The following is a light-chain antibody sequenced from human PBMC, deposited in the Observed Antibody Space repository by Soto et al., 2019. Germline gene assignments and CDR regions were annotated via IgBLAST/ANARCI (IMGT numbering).Light chain of an antibody. CDR2: DVS. V-gene: IGLV2-14*01. J-gene: IGLJ2*01. CDR1: SSDVGGYNY. Sequence: QSALTQPASVSGSPGQSITISCTGTSSDVGGYNYVSWYHQHPGKAPKLMIYDVSNRPSGGSNRFSGSKSGNTASLTISGLQAEDEADYYCSSYTSSSRVFGGGTKVTVL. CDR3: SSYTSSSRV.